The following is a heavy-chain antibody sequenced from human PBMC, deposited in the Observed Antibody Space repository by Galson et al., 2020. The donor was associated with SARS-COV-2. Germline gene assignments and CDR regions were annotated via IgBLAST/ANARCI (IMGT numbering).Heavy chain of an antibody. Sequence: SGPTLVKPTQTLTLTCTFSGFSLSTSGVGVGWIRQPPGKALEWLALIYWDDDKRYSPSLKSRLTITKDTSKNQVVLTMTNMDPVDTATYYCAHISPHHCSGGSCPPHFDYWGQGTLVTVSS. V-gene: IGHV2-5*02. CDR3: AHISPHHCSGGSCPPHFDY. D-gene: IGHD2-15*01. CDR1: GFSLSTSGVG. J-gene: IGHJ4*02. CDR2: IYWDDDK.